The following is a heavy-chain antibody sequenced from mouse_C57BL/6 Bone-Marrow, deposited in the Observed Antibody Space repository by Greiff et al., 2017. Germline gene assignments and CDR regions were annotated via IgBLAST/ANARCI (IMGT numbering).Heavy chain of an antibody. J-gene: IGHJ4*01. CDR2: ISDGGSYT. V-gene: IGHV5-4*03. CDR1: GFTFSSYA. D-gene: IGHD2-2*01. Sequence: DVMLVESGGGLVKPGGSLKLSCAASGFTFSSYAMSWVRQTPEKRLEWVATISDGGSYTYYPDNVKGRFTISRDNAKNNLYLQMRHLKSEDTAMYYCAGGYLYAMDYGGQGTSVTVSS. CDR3: AGGYLYAMDY.